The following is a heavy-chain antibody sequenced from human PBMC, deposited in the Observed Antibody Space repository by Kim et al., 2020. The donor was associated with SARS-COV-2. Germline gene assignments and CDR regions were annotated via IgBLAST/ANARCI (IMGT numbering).Heavy chain of an antibody. D-gene: IGHD2-8*01. V-gene: IGHV1-18*01. Sequence: ASVKVSCKASGYTFTSYGISWVRQAPGQGLEWMGWISAYNGNTNYAQKLQGRVTMTTDTSTSTAYMELRSLRSDDTAVYYCASNEPEGSYYYYSGMDVWGQGTTVTVSS. J-gene: IGHJ6*02. CDR2: ISAYNGNT. CDR1: GYTFTSYG. CDR3: ASNEPEGSYYYYSGMDV.